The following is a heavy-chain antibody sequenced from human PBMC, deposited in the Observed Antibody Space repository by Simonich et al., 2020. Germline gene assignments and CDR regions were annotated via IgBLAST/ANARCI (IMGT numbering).Heavy chain of an antibody. Sequence: QVQLQESGPGLVKPSETLSLTCTVSGGSISSYYWSWIRQPPGKGLEWIGYIYYSGSTNYTPSLKSRDTISVDTSKNQFSLKLSSVTAADTAVYYCARLPDYWGQGTLVTVSS. J-gene: IGHJ4*02. CDR2: IYYSGST. CDR1: GGSISSYY. V-gene: IGHV4-59*08. CDR3: ARLPDY.